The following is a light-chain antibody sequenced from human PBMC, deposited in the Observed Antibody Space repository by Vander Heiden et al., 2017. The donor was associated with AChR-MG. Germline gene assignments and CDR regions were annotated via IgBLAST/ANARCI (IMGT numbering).Light chain of an antibody. J-gene: IGKJ5*01. CDR3: QQADSWPIT. Sequence: DIQMTQSLSSVSASVGDRVTITCRASQDINRWLVWYQQKPGEAPKLLIYAASTLQTGVPSRFSGSGYGTDFTLTISSLQPEDFATYYCQQADSWPITFGQGTRLE. CDR2: AAS. CDR1: QDINRW. V-gene: IGKV1-12*01.